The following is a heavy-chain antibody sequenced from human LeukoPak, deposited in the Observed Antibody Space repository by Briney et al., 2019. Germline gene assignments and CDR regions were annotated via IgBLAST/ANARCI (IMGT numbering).Heavy chain of an antibody. Sequence: ASVKVSCKASGGTFSSYAISWVRQAPGQGLEWMGWINPNSGGTNYAQKFQGRVTMTRDTSISTAYMELSRLRSDDTAVYYCARVGSYGGNSVFDYWGQGTLVTVSS. J-gene: IGHJ4*02. V-gene: IGHV1-2*02. CDR1: GGTFSSYA. D-gene: IGHD4-23*01. CDR3: ARVGSYGGNSVFDY. CDR2: INPNSGGT.